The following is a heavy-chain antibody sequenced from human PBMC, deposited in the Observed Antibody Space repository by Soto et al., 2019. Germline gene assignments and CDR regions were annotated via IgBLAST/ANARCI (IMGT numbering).Heavy chain of an antibody. Sequence: QVQLVQSGPEVKQPGSSVKVSCKASGDTFISSPINWVRQAPGQGPEWMGGTIPIAGAANYAQKFQGRVTITEDEATTTVHMELSSLTPEDTAVYYCARDMISVYRGVTITGSGGAFDIWGQGTLVIVSA. CDR1: GDTFISSP. CDR3: ARDMISVYRGVTITGSGGAFDI. J-gene: IGHJ3*02. D-gene: IGHD3-10*01. CDR2: TIPIAGAA. V-gene: IGHV1-69*01.